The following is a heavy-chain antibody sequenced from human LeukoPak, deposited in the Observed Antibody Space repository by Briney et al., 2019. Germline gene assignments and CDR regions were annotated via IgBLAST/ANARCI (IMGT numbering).Heavy chain of an antibody. CDR1: GFTFNTYA. J-gene: IGHJ4*02. V-gene: IGHV3-48*03. CDR3: ARGGYSYGYTYFDY. Sequence: GGSLRLSCAASGFTFNTYAMSWVRQAPGKGLEWVSYISSSGSTIYYADSVKGRFTISRDNAKNSLYLQMNSLRAEDTAVYYCARGGYSYGYTYFDYWGQGTLVTVSS. CDR2: ISSSGSTI. D-gene: IGHD5-18*01.